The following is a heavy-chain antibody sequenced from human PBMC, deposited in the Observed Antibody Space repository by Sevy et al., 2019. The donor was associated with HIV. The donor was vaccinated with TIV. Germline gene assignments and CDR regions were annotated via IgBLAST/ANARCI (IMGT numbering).Heavy chain of an antibody. CDR2: IRNDGSNK. D-gene: IGHD3-22*01. Sequence: GGSLRLSCAASGFTFSNYGMHWVRQAPGKGLEWVAVIRNDGSNKYYADSVKGRFTISRDNSKNTLYMQMNSLRVEDTAVYVCERGGNFNDRSAKRDFDYWGQGTLVTVSS. V-gene: IGHV3-33*01. J-gene: IGHJ4*02. CDR3: ERGGNFNDRSAKRDFDY. CDR1: GFTFSNYG.